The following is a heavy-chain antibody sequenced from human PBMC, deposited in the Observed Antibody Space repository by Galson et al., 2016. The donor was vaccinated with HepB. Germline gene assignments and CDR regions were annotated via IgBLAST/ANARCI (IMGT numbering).Heavy chain of an antibody. V-gene: IGHV1-3*01. CDR2: INAGNGNT. J-gene: IGHJ3*01. CDR1: GYTFSNYA. D-gene: IGHD2-2*01. Sequence: SVKVSCKASGYTFSNYAVHWVRQAPGQTFEWMGWINAGNGNTKYSQKFQDRVTLTRDTSATTLYMQLSSLRSEDTAVYYCARAAYCSSSSCSDAFGVWGQGTMVTVSS. CDR3: ARAAYCSSSSCSDAFGV.